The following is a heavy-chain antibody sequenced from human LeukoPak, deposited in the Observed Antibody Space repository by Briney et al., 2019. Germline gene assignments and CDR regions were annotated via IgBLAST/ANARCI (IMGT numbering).Heavy chain of an antibody. CDR3: AKEEVPNDY. D-gene: IGHD2-2*01. V-gene: IGHV3-23*01. CDR1: GFTLNRNA. J-gene: IGHJ4*02. Sequence: GGSLRLSCAVSGFTLNRNAMCWVRQAPGKGLEWVSAISRIGVTTYYADSVEGRFTISRDTSKNTLYLQMNTLRPEDTAVYYCAKEEVPNDYWGQGTLVTVSS. CDR2: ISRIGVTT.